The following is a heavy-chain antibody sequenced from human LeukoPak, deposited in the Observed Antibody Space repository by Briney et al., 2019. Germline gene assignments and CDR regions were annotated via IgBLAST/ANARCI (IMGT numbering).Heavy chain of an antibody. CDR2: ISAYTGST. Sequence: ASVKVSCKASGYTFINYGLTWVRQAPGQGFQWMGWISAYTGSTNYAQKFQGRLTMPTDPSTSTAYMELRSLTSNDTAVYYCARTVGATGAFDIWGQGTMVIVSS. V-gene: IGHV1-18*01. D-gene: IGHD1-26*01. CDR3: ARTVGATGAFDI. J-gene: IGHJ3*02. CDR1: GYTFINYG.